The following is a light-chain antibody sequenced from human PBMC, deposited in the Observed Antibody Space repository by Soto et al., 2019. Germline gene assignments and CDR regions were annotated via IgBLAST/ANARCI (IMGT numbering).Light chain of an antibody. J-gene: IGLJ1*01. CDR2: DVS. V-gene: IGLV2-14*01. CDR1: TSDIGSYNY. CDR3: SSYTSSSTYV. Sequence: QSALTQPASVSGSPGQSITITCTGTTSDIGSYNYVSWYLQDPGKAPKLIIYDVSYRPSGVSNRFSGSKSGNTASLTISALLAEDEVDYYCSSYTSSSTYVFGTGTKLTVL.